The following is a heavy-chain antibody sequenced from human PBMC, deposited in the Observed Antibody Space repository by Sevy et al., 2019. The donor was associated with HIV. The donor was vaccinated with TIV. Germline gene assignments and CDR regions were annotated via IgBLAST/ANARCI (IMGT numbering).Heavy chain of an antibody. J-gene: IGHJ3*02. Sequence: SLRLSCAASGFTFDDYAMHWVRQAPGKGLEWVSGISWNSGSIGYADSVKGRFTISRDNAKNSLYLQMNSLRAEDTALYYCAKDSVVINAFDIWGQGTMVTVSS. CDR2: ISWNSGSI. CDR3: AKDSVVINAFDI. CDR1: GFTFDDYA. V-gene: IGHV3-9*01. D-gene: IGHD3-22*01.